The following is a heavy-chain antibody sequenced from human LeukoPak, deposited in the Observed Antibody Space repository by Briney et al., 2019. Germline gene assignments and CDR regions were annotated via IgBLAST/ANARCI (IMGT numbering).Heavy chain of an antibody. CDR1: GYSFTNYW. CDR3: ARARYCSSTSCPSPYYYYYMDV. J-gene: IGHJ6*03. CDR2: IYPGDSDT. V-gene: IGHV5-51*06. D-gene: IGHD2-2*01. Sequence: GESLKISCKGSGYSFTNYWIGCVRQMPGKGLEWMGIIYPGDSDTRYSPSFQGQVTISADKSISTAYLQWSSLKASDTAMYYCARARYCSSTSCPSPYYYYYMDVWGKGTTVTVSS.